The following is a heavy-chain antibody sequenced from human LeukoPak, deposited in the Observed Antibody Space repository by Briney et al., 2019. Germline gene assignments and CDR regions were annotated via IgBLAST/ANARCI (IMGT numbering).Heavy chain of an antibody. Sequence: PSETLSLTCAVYGGSFSGYYWSWIRQPPGKGLEWIGEINHSGSTNYNPSLKSRVTISVDTSKNQFSLKLSSVTAADTAVYYCARSSTSSVRYNWFDPWGQGTLVTVSS. D-gene: IGHD2-2*01. CDR1: GGSFSGYY. CDR3: ARSSTSSVRYNWFDP. J-gene: IGHJ5*02. V-gene: IGHV4-34*01. CDR2: INHSGST.